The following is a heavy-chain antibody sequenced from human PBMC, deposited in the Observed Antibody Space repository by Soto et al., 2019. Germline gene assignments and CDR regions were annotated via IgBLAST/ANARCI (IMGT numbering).Heavy chain of an antibody. Sequence: QIQLVQSGAEVKKPGASVKVSCKASGYIFTSQGIIWVRQAPGQGLEWMGWISTYNGNPNYAQKLQGRVTMTTNTSTTTAFLELRSLTSDDTAVYYCARGRTRALDYWGQGTPVIVSS. J-gene: IGHJ4*02. CDR1: GYIFTSQG. D-gene: IGHD1-7*01. CDR2: ISTYNGNP. CDR3: ARGRTRALDY. V-gene: IGHV1-18*01.